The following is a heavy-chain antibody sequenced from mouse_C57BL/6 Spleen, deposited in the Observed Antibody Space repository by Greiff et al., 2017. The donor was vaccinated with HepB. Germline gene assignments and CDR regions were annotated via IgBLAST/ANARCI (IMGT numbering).Heavy chain of an antibody. V-gene: IGHV7-3*01. D-gene: IGHD6-1*01. CDR2: IRNKANGYTT. Sequence: EVMLVESGGGLVQPGGSLSLSCAASGFTFTDYYMSWVRQPPGKALEWLGFIRNKANGYTTEYSASVKGRFTISRDNSQSILYLQMNALRAEDSATYYCARDSPLFDYWGQGTTLTVSS. J-gene: IGHJ2*01. CDR1: GFTFTDYY. CDR3: ARDSPLFDY.